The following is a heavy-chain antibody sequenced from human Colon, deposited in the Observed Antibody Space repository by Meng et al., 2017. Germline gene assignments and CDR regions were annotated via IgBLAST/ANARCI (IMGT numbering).Heavy chain of an antibody. CDR3: ETIRWGYGSGWYRSDY. J-gene: IGHJ4*02. V-gene: IGHV3-7*01. CDR2: IKGDGSEK. CDR1: EFTFSISW. Sequence: GESLKISCVVSEFTFSISWMTWVRQAAGKGLEWVAKIKGDGSEKYYVDSVRGRFTISRDNAKNSLHLQMNSLTAEDTAMYYCETIRWGYGSGWYRSDYWGQGTLVTVYS. D-gene: IGHD6-19*01.